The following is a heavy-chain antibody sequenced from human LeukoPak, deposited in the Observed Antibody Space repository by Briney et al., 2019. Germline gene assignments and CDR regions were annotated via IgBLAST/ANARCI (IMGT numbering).Heavy chain of an antibody. CDR3: VRSSGWLHDK. J-gene: IGHJ4*02. D-gene: IGHD6-19*01. V-gene: IGHV3-7*01. CDR2: IKQGGSEK. Sequence: PGGSLRLSCAGSGFTFSNYWMNWVRQAPGKGPEWVANIKQGGSEKNYVDSVKGRFTISRDNAENSLFLQMNSLRVEDTAVYYCVRSSGWLHDKWGQGTLVTVSS. CDR1: GFTFSNYW.